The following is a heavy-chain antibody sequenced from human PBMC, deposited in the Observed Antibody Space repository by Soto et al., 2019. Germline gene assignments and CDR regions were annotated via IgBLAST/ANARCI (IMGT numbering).Heavy chain of an antibody. J-gene: IGHJ4*02. CDR2: VSAYNGNT. Sequence: ASVKGSCKASGYTFSSYGITWGRQAPGQGLEWMGWVSAYNGNTNSALKLQGRVTMTTDTSTSTAYMELRSLRSDDTAVYYCARDPTLMVRGVPTFWGQGTLVTVSS. V-gene: IGHV1-18*01. CDR3: ARDPTLMVRGVPTF. D-gene: IGHD3-10*01. CDR1: GYTFSSYG.